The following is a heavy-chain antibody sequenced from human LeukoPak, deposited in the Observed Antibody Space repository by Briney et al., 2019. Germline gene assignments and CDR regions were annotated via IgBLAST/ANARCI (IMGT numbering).Heavy chain of an antibody. CDR1: GGTFSSYA. J-gene: IGHJ5*02. Sequence: SVKVSCKASGGTFSSYAISWVRQAPGQGLEWMGGIIPIFGTANYAQKFQGRVTITADKSTSTAYMELSSLRSEDTAVYYCAGDHLANLASRLFDPWGQGTLVTVSS. CDR3: AGDHLANLASRLFDP. V-gene: IGHV1-69*06. D-gene: IGHD3-3*01. CDR2: IIPIFGTA.